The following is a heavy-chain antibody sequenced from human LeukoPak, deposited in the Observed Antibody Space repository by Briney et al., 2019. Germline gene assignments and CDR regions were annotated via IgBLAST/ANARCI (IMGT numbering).Heavy chain of an antibody. CDR1: GFSFSNSW. J-gene: IGHJ4*01. CDR3: ARDAQRGFDYSNSLRY. D-gene: IGHD4-11*01. CDR2: IWSDGSNR. Sequence: GGSLRLSCAASGFSFSNSWMHWVRQAPGKGLEWVAVIWSDGSNRFYAGSVKGRFTISRDNAQNTVFLQMNSLRAEDTAMYYCARDAQRGFDYSNSLRYWGHGTLVTVSS. V-gene: IGHV3-33*08.